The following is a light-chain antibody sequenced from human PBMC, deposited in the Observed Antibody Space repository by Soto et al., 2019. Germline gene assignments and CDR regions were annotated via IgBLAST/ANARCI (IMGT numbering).Light chain of an antibody. CDR2: EVS. Sequence: QSALTQPPSVSGSPGQSVTISCTGTSSDVGSYNRVSWYQQPPGTAPKLMIHEVSNRPSGVPDRFSGSKSGNTASLTISGLQAEDEADYYCSSYTSSSTLVFGGGTKQTVL. CDR3: SSYTSSSTLV. CDR1: SSDVGSYNR. V-gene: IGLV2-18*02. J-gene: IGLJ2*01.